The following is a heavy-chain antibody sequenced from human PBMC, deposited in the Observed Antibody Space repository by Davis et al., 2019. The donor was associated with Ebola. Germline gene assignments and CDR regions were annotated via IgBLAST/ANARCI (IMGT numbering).Heavy chain of an antibody. Sequence: GSLRLSCAVYGGSFSSYYWSWIRQPPGKGLEWIGYIYYSGSTNYNPSLKSRVTISVDTSKNQFSLKLSSVTAADTAVYYCARARYFDWLISFDYWGQGTLVTVSS. V-gene: IGHV4-59*01. CDR3: ARARYFDWLISFDY. CDR1: GGSFSSYY. CDR2: IYYSGST. J-gene: IGHJ4*02. D-gene: IGHD3-9*01.